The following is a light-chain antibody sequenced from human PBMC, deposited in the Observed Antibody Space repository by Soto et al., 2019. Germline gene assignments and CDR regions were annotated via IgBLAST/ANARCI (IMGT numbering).Light chain of an antibody. CDR3: HEYDRSSWT. V-gene: IGKV3-20*01. Sequence: EIVLTQSPGTLSLSPGERATLSCRASQSVSSSFLAWHQQKPGQPPRLLIYGASSRATGIPDRFSGSGSGSDFTLTISSLEPEDFAVDYWHEYDRSSWTFSQGTKVEIK. CDR2: GAS. J-gene: IGKJ1*01. CDR1: QSVSSSF.